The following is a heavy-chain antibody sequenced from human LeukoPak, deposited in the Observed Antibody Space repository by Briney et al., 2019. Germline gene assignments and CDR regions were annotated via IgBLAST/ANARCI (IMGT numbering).Heavy chain of an antibody. V-gene: IGHV1-18*01. CDR3: ARDLESDEGGYGDVLPGY. CDR2: ISVHHGTT. J-gene: IGHJ4*02. CDR1: GYTFSKFV. Sequence: ASVKVSCKTSGYTFSKFVITWVRQAPGQGLESMGWISVHHGTTHYVEKFHDRLTLTTDTSTRTAYMELKSLTSDDTAVYYCARDLESDEGGYGDVLPGYWGQGTLVTVS. D-gene: IGHD4-17*01.